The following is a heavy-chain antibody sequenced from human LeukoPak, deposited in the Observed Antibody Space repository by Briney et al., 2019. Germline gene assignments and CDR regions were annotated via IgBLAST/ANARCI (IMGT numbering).Heavy chain of an antibody. CDR3: ARAESGYDSDWDY. D-gene: IGHD5-12*01. Sequence: PGGSLRLSCAASGFTFSSYSMNWVRQAPGKGLEWVSYISSSSSTIYYADSVKGRFTISRDNAKNSLYLQMNSLRAEDTAVYYCARAESGYDSDWDYWGQGTLVTVSS. V-gene: IGHV3-48*04. J-gene: IGHJ4*02. CDR1: GFTFSSYS. CDR2: ISSSSSTI.